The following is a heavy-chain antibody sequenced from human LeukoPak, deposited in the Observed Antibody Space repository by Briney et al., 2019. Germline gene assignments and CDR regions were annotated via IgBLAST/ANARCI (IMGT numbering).Heavy chain of an antibody. CDR3: ARDYSRLWFGELRD. V-gene: IGHV3-30*04. D-gene: IGHD3-10*01. Sequence: GGSLRLSCAASGFTFSSYAMHWVRQAPGKGLEWVAVISYDGSNKYYADSVKGRFTISRDNSKNTLYLQMNSLRAEDTAVYYCARDYSRLWFGELRDWGQGTLVTVSS. CDR1: GFTFSSYA. J-gene: IGHJ4*02. CDR2: ISYDGSNK.